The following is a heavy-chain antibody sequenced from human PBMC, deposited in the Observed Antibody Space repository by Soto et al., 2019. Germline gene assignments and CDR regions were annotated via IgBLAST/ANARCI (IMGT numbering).Heavy chain of an antibody. D-gene: IGHD3-3*01. CDR2: INPNSGGT. Sequence: EASVKVSCKASGYTFTGYYMHWVRQAPGQGLEWMGWINPNSGGTNYAQKFQGWVTMTRDTSISTAYMELSRLRSDDTAVYYCAREKITIFGVVLHSGMDVWGQGTTVTVSS. J-gene: IGHJ6*02. V-gene: IGHV1-2*04. CDR3: AREKITIFGVVLHSGMDV. CDR1: GYTFTGYY.